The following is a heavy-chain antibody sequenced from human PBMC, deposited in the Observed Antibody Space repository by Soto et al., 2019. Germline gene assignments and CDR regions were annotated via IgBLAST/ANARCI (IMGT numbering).Heavy chain of an antibody. CDR2: ISSSSSYI. D-gene: IGHD3-16*01. CDR3: ARSDGRDLYFADP. J-gene: IGHJ5*02. Sequence: GGSLRLSCAVSGFTFSSYSMNWVRQAPGKGLEWVSSISSSSSYIYYADSLKGRFTISRDNAKNSLYLQMNSLRAEDTAVYYCARSDGRDLYFADPWGQGTLVTVSS. V-gene: IGHV3-21*01. CDR1: GFTFSSYS.